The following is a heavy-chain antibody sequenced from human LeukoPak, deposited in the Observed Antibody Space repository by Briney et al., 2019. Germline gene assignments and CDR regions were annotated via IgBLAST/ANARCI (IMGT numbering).Heavy chain of an antibody. CDR1: GGSISNYF. CDR2: IYTSGST. CDR3: AGGRDGYYSGAFDI. J-gene: IGHJ3*02. D-gene: IGHD5-24*01. V-gene: IGHV4-4*07. Sequence: PSETLSLTCTVSGGSISNYFWSWIRQPTGKGLDWIGRIYTSGSTNNPSLKSRVTLSVDTSKNQFSLKLSSVTAADTAVYYCAGGRDGYYSGAFDIWGQGTMVTVSS.